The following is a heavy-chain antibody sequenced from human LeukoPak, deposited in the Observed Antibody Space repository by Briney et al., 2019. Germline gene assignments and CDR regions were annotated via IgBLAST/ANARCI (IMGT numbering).Heavy chain of an antibody. D-gene: IGHD2-2*01. J-gene: IGHJ6*03. CDR1: GGTFSSYA. CDR2: IIPIFGTA. V-gene: IGHV1-69*13. CDR3: ARRARDCSRTSCFNYYYYTDV. Sequence: ASVKVSCKASGGTFSSYAISWVRQAPGQGLEWMGGIIPIFGTANYAQKFQGRVTITADESTSTAYMELSSLRSEDTAVYYCARRARDCSRTSCFNYYYYTDVWGKGTTVTVSS.